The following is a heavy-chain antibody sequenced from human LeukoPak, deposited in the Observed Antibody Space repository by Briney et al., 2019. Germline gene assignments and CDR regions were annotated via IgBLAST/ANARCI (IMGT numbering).Heavy chain of an antibody. D-gene: IGHD6-13*01. CDR3: ARVIAAAGNYFDY. Sequence: SETLSLTCTVSGDSISSNYWSWIRQPPGKGLEWIGYIYYSGSTNYNPSLKSRVTISVDTSKNQFSLKLSSVTAADTAVYYCARVIAAAGNYFDYWGQGTLVTVSS. J-gene: IGHJ4*02. V-gene: IGHV4-59*01. CDR1: GDSISSNY. CDR2: IYYSGST.